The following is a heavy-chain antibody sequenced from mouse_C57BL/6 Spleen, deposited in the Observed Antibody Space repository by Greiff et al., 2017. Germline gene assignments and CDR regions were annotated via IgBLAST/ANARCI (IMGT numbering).Heavy chain of an antibody. CDR3: ATSDFDY. V-gene: IGHV1-50*01. CDR1: GYTFTSYW. Sequence: QVQLQQPGAELVKPGTSVKLSCKASGYTFTSYWMQWVKQRPGQGLEWIGEIDPSDSYTNYNQKFKGKATLTVDTSSSTAYMQLSSLTSEDSAVNYCATSDFDYWGQGTTLTVSS. CDR2: IDPSDSYT. J-gene: IGHJ2*01.